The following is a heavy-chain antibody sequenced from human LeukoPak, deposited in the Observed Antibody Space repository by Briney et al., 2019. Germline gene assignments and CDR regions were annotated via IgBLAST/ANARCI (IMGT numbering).Heavy chain of an antibody. D-gene: IGHD3-22*01. V-gene: IGHV1-18*01. CDR3: ARDGRVYYDSSGPGGY. CDR2: ISAYNGNT. J-gene: IGHJ4*02. CDR1: GYTFTSYG. Sequence: ASVKVSCKASGYTFTSYGISWVRQAPGQGLEWMGGISAYNGNTKYAQKLQDRVTMTTDTSTSTAYMEMRSLRSDDTAVYYCARDGRVYYDSSGPGGYWGQGTLVTVSS.